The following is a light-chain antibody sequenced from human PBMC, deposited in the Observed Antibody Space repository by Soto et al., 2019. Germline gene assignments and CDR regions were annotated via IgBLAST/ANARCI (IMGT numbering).Light chain of an antibody. CDR3: QHSNNWPRT. CDR2: DSS. V-gene: IGKV3-11*01. Sequence: DIELTQSPSTLSLSPGDGATISCRASQSISSCLAWYQQKPVQAPRLLIYDSSKRGTGIPARFSGSGSGTDFILTISILQPDDFAYYYCQHSNNWPRTFGQGTKVDIK. CDR1: QSISSC. J-gene: IGKJ1*01.